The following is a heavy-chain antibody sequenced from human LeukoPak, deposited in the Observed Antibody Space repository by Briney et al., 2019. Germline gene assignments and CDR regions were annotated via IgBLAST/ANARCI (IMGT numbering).Heavy chain of an antibody. CDR3: ARGRWLSNFDY. Sequence: SETLSLTCTVSGGSIRSHYWSWIRQPPGKGLEWIGYIYYSGSTNYNPSLKSRVTISVDTSKNQFSLKLSSVTAADTAVYYCARGRWLSNFDYWGQGTLVTVSS. V-gene: IGHV4-59*11. J-gene: IGHJ4*02. D-gene: IGHD5-24*01. CDR1: GGSIRSHY. CDR2: IYYSGST.